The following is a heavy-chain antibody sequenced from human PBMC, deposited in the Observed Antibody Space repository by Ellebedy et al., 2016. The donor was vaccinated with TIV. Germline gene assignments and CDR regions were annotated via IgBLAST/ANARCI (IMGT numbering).Heavy chain of an antibody. CDR2: ISYDGSNK. CDR3: ARPPGDGYNFRYYYGMDV. CDR1: GFTFSAYA. J-gene: IGHJ6*02. V-gene: IGHV3-30-3*01. Sequence: GESLKISXAASGFTFSAYAMHWVRQAPGKGLEWVAVISYDGSNKYYADSVKGRFTISRDNSKNTLYLQMNSLRAEDTAVYYCARPPGDGYNFRYYYGMDVWGQGTTVTVSS. D-gene: IGHD5-24*01.